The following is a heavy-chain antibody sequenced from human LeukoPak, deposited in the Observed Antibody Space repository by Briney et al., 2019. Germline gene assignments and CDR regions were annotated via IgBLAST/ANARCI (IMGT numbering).Heavy chain of an antibody. CDR1: GFTXXXYG. V-gene: IGHV3-33*01. D-gene: IGHD4-17*01. Sequence: GFTXXXYGMHWVRQAPGKGLEWVAVIWYDGSNKYYADSVKGRFTISRDNSKNTLYLQMNSLRAEDTAVYYCARDLKRYYFDYWGQGTLVTVSS. CDR3: ARDLKRYYFDY. J-gene: IGHJ4*02. CDR2: IWYDGSNK.